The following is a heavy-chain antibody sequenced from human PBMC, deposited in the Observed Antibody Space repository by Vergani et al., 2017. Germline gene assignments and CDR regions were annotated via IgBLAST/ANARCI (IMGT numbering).Heavy chain of an antibody. CDR2: IIPILGTA. D-gene: IGHD2-2*01. CDR3: ARDRYCSSTSCYRNYYYYYMDV. V-gene: IGHV1-69*11. Sequence: QVQLVQSGAEVKKPGSSVKVSCKASGCTFSSYAISWVRQAPGQGLEWMGRIIPILGTANYAQKFQGRVTLTADESTSTAYMELSSLRSEDTAVYYCARDRYCSSTSCYRNYYYYYMDVWGKGTTVTVSS. J-gene: IGHJ6*03. CDR1: GCTFSSYA.